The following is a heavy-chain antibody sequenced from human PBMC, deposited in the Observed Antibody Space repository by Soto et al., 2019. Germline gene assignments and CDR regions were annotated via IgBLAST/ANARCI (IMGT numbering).Heavy chain of an antibody. J-gene: IGHJ6*02. CDR3: ARFMGATLHYGMDV. V-gene: IGHV4-39*01. Sequence: QLQLQESGPGLVKPSETLSLTCTVSGGSISSSSYYWGWIRQPPGKGLEWIGSIYYSGSTYYNPSLKSRVTISVDTSKNQFSLKLSSVTAADTAVYYCARFMGATLHYGMDVWGQGTTVTVSS. D-gene: IGHD1-26*01. CDR1: GGSISSSSYY. CDR2: IYYSGST.